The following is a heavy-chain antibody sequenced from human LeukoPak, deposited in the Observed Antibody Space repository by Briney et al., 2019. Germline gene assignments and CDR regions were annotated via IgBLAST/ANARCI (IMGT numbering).Heavy chain of an antibody. CDR2: INPDGSTT. J-gene: IGHJ6*04. CDR1: VFTLTSYC. CDR3: TRVQAGRAGLMDV. D-gene: IGHD6-13*01. Sequence: GVSLTLTCTASVFTLTSYCMHGVRQAPAEGLVCVSRINPDGSTTNYAHSVKRRFTTSRDNAKKPLYLQMNSLRAEDTALYYCTRVQAGRAGLMDVWGGGTTVTVSS. V-gene: IGHV3-74*01.